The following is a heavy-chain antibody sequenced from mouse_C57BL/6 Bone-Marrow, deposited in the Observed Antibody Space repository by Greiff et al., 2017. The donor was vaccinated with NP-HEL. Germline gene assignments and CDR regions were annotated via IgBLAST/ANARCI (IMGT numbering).Heavy chain of an antibody. D-gene: IGHD4-1*01. V-gene: IGHV1-26*01. CDR2: INPNNGGT. CDR3: ARKGNWAPYAMDY. CDR1: GYTFTDYY. J-gene: IGHJ4*01. Sequence: EVQLQQSGPELVKPGASVKISCKASGYTFTDYYMNWVKQSHGKSLEWIGDINPNNGGTSYNQKFKGKATVTVDTSSSTAYMELRSLTSEDSAVYYCARKGNWAPYAMDYWGQGTSVTVSS.